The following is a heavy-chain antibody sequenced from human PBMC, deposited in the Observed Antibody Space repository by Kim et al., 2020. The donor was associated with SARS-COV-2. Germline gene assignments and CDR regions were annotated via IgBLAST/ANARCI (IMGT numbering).Heavy chain of an antibody. CDR1: GFTFDDYA. V-gene: IGHV3-9*01. CDR2: INWNSVSI. CDR3: AKEKLGYYMDV. J-gene: IGHJ6*03. Sequence: GGSLRLSCAASGFTFDDYAMHWVRQAPGKGLEWVSGINWNSVSIGYADSVKGRFTISRDNAKNSLYLQMNSLRAKDTALYFCAKEKLGYYMDVWGKGTTV.